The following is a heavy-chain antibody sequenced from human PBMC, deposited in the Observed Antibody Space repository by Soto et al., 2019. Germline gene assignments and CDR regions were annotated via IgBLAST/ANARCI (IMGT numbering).Heavy chain of an antibody. CDR1: GGSFSGYY. CDR3: AGIVGATGAFDI. D-gene: IGHD1-26*01. J-gene: IGHJ3*02. CDR2: INHSGST. V-gene: IGHV4-34*01. Sequence: SETLSLTCAVYGGSFSGYYWSWIRQPPGKGLEWIGEINHSGSTNYNPSLKSRVTISVDTSKNQFSLKLSSVTAADTAAYYCAGIVGATGAFDIWGQGTMVTVSS.